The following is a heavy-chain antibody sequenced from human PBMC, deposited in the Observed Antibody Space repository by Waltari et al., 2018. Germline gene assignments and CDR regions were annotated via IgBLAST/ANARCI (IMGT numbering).Heavy chain of an antibody. CDR3: ARLPLNYAVDV. D-gene: IGHD3-9*01. J-gene: IGHJ6*02. V-gene: IGHV4-39*07. CDR2: IYYSGTT. CDR1: GGSISSCTHY. Sequence: QLQLQESGPGLVKPSETLSLTCTVSGGSISSCTHYWGWIRQTPGKGLECIGSIYYSGTTYHNPSLKSRITISIDTSQNQFSLKLYSVTAADTAVYYCARLPLNYAVDVWGQGTTVTVSS.